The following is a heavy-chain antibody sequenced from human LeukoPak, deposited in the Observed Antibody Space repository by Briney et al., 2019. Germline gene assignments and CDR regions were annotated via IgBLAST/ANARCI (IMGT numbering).Heavy chain of an antibody. CDR1: GGSFSGYY. CDR2: INHSGST. V-gene: IGHV4-34*01. CDR3: ARRMVRGVMRPLFDY. Sequence: TTSETLSLTCAVYGGSFSGYYWSWIRQPPGKGLEWIGEINHSGSTNYNPSLKSRVTISVDTSKNQFSLKLSSVTAADTAVYYCARRMVRGVMRPLFDYWGQGTLVTASS. D-gene: IGHD3-10*01. J-gene: IGHJ4*02.